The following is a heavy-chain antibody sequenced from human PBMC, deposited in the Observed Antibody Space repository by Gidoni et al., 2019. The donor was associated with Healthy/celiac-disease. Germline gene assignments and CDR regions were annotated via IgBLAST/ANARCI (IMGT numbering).Heavy chain of an antibody. D-gene: IGHD3-10*01. J-gene: IGHJ3*02. CDR2: INHSGST. Sequence: QVQLQQWGAGLLKPSETLSLTCAVYGGSFSGYYWSWIRQPPGKGLEWIGEINHSGSTNYNPSLKSRVTISVDTSKNQFSLKLSSVTAADTAVYYCARGGFRITMVRGARRGAFDIWGQGTMVTVSS. CDR3: ARGGFRITMVRGARRGAFDI. CDR1: GGSFSGYY. V-gene: IGHV4-34*01.